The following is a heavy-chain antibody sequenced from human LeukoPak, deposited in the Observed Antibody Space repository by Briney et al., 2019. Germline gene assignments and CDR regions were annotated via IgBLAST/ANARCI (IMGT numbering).Heavy chain of an antibody. D-gene: IGHD3-22*01. Sequence: GGSLRLSCAASGFTFSDYYMSWVRQAPEKGLGWVSHISTSGSTTYFADSVKGRFTISRDNAKNLLYLQMNSLRAEDTAVYYWGRGGRTGEVVIFDYWGQGILVTVSS. CDR3: GRGGRTGEVVIFDY. V-gene: IGHV3-11*01. CDR2: ISTSGSTT. J-gene: IGHJ4*02. CDR1: GFTFSDYY.